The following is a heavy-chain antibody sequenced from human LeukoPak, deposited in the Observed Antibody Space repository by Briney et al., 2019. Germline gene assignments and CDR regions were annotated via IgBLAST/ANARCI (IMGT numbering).Heavy chain of an antibody. CDR3: ARDLYGSTGDH. J-gene: IGHJ4*02. Sequence: GGSLRLSCAASGFTFNSYVISWVRQAPGKGLEWVSAISGSGSSTYYADSVKGRFTISRDNSKNTLYLQMNSLRAEDTAVYYCARDLYGSTGDHWGQGALVTVSS. CDR2: ISGSGSST. CDR1: GFTFNSYV. V-gene: IGHV3-23*01. D-gene: IGHD3-22*01.